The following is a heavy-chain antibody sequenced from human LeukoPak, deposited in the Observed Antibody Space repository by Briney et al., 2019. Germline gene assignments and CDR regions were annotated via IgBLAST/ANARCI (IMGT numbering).Heavy chain of an antibody. CDR2: ISTSSSYI. CDR1: GFTFSSYN. J-gene: IGHJ4*02. V-gene: IGHV3-21*01. D-gene: IGHD6-25*01. Sequence: GGSLRLSCAASGFTFSSYNMNWVRQAPGKGLEWVSSISTSSSYIYYADSVKGRFTISRDNAKNSLYLQMNSLRAEDTAVYYCARESGYRFGYWGQGTLVTVSS. CDR3: ARESGYRFGY.